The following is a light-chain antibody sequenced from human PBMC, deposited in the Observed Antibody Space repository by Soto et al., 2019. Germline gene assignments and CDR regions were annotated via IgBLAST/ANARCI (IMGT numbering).Light chain of an antibody. CDR2: GAS. J-gene: IGKJ1*01. CDR1: QSVSSSY. V-gene: IGKV3-20*01. CDR3: QQHGSSAWT. Sequence: EIVLMQSPGTLSLSPGERATLSCRASQSVSSSYLAWYQQKPGQTPRLLICGASSRATGIPDRFSGSGSGTDFTLTISTLEPEDFAVYYCQQHGSSAWTFGQGTKV.